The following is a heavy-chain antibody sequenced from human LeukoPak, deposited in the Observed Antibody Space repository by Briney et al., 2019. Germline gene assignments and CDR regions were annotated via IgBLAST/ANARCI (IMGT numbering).Heavy chain of an antibody. CDR1: GGSISSGSSY. D-gene: IGHD2-15*01. V-gene: IGHV4-61*02. Sequence: SETLSLTCTVSGGSISSGSSYWSWIRQPAGKELEWIGRIYTSGSTNYNPSLKSRVTISVDTSKNQFSLKLSSVTAADTAVYYCARGLGVVVAAIDYWGQGTLVTVSS. CDR2: IYTSGST. CDR3: ARGLGVVVAAIDY. J-gene: IGHJ4*02.